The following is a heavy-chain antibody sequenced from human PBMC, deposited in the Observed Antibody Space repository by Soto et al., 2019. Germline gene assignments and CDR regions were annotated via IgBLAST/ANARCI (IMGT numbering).Heavy chain of an antibody. CDR3: ARERWFEP. CDR2: ISAYNGNT. J-gene: IGHJ5*02. CDR1: GYTFYISG. V-gene: IGHV1-18*01. Sequence: GAPVEVSRTASGYTFYISGVGWARQAPGQGLEWMGWISAYNGNTNYAQKLQGRVTMTTDTSTSTAYMELRSLRSDDTAVYYCARERWFEPWGQGTLVTVSS.